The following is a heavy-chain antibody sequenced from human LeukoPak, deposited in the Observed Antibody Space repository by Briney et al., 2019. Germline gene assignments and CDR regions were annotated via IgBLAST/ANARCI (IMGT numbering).Heavy chain of an antibody. V-gene: IGHV3-7*01. Sequence: GGSLRLSCVGSGFTFSTYWMSWVRQAPGKGLEWVANIKQDGSEEYYVDSVKGRFSISRDNAKNSLYLQMNSLTDGDTAVYYCARGEYGDHSEYFWYWGQGTLVTVTS. J-gene: IGHJ1*01. CDR2: IKQDGSEE. CDR1: GFTFSTYW. D-gene: IGHD4-17*01. CDR3: ARGEYGDHSEYFWY.